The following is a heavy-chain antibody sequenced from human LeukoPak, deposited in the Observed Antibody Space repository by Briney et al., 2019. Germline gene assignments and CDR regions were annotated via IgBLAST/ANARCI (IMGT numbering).Heavy chain of an antibody. CDR1: GYTFTSFD. CDR2: MNPNSGNT. CDR3: ARGLRYCSGGRCYFSPPYYYYMDV. Sequence: ASVRVSCKASGYTFTSFDMNWVRQATGQGLEWMGWMNPNSGNTGYAQKFQGRVTMTRNTSISTAYMELSSLRSEDTAVYYCARGLRYCSGGRCYFSPPYYYYMDVWGKGTTVTISS. D-gene: IGHD2-15*01. V-gene: IGHV1-8*01. J-gene: IGHJ6*03.